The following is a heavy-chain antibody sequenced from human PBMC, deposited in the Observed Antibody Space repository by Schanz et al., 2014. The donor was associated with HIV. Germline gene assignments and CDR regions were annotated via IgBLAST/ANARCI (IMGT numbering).Heavy chain of an antibody. Sequence: VQLVESGGGVVQPGRSLRLSCAASGFTFSSYGIHWVRQAPGKGLVWVSRINSDGSNTNYADSVKGRFTISRDNAKKSLYLQMNSLRAEDTAVYYCARDVSHDSSGHYSDYYYGMDVWGQGTTVTVSS. J-gene: IGHJ6*02. V-gene: IGHV3-74*01. D-gene: IGHD3-22*01. CDR3: ARDVSHDSSGHYSDYYYGMDV. CDR2: INSDGSNT. CDR1: GFTFSSYG.